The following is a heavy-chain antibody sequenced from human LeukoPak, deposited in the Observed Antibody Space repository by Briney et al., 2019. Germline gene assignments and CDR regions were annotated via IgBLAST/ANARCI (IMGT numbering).Heavy chain of an antibody. CDR2: ISPYNANT. CDR1: GYTITTYG. CDR3: ARDYCSSTSCYFDY. V-gene: IGHV1-18*01. D-gene: IGHD2-2*01. J-gene: IGHJ4*02. Sequence: ASVKVSCKASGYTITTYGISWVRQAPGQGLEWMGWISPYNANTNYAQKLQGRVTMTTDTSTSTAYMELRSLRSDDTAVYYCARDYCSSTSCYFDYWGQGTLVTVSS.